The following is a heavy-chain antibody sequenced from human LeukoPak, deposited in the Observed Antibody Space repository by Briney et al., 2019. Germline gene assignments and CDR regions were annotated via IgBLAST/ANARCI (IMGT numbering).Heavy chain of an antibody. CDR2: ITTDGSGA. D-gene: IGHD3-10*01. Sequence: GGSLRLSCAASGFAFRNYDMIWVRQAPGRGLKWVSGITTDGSGAYYADSVKGRFTVSRDNSKNTVFLQMNSLRGEDAAIYYCAKGVLGAGSLLEYFQHWGQGTLVTVSS. J-gene: IGHJ1*01. V-gene: IGHV3-23*01. CDR3: AKGVLGAGSLLEYFQH. CDR1: GFAFRNYD.